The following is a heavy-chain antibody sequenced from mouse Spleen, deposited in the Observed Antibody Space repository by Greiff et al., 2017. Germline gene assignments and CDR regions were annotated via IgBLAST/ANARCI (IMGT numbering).Heavy chain of an antibody. V-gene: IGHV5-17*01. CDR3: ARNGVRGSYWYFDV. J-gene: IGHJ1*01. Sequence: EVKLVESGGGLVKPGGSLKLSCAASGFTFSDYGMHWVRQAPEKGLEWVAYISSGSSTIYYADTVKGRFTISRDNAKNTLFLQMTSLRSEDTAMYYCARNGVRGSYWYFDVWGAGTTVTVSS. D-gene: IGHD2-14*01. CDR2: ISSGSSTI. CDR1: GFTFSDYG.